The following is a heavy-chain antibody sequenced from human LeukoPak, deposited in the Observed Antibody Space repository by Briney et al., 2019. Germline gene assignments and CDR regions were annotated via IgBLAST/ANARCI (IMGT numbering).Heavy chain of an antibody. Sequence: ASVKVSCKASGITVTDYFIHWVRQAPGQGLEWMGWINPNSGGTNYAQKFQGRVTMTRDTSISTAYMELSRLRSDDTAVYYCARDTVPYSSSWSKLYYFDYWGQGTLVTVSS. CDR1: GITVTDYF. J-gene: IGHJ4*02. V-gene: IGHV1-2*02. CDR2: INPNSGGT. CDR3: ARDTVPYSSSWSKLYYFDY. D-gene: IGHD6-13*01.